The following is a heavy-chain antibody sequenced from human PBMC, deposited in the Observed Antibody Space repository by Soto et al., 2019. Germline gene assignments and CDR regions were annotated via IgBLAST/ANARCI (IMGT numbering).Heavy chain of an antibody. CDR3: AKPLSDIVATMGFDY. Sequence: EVQLLESGGGLVQPGGSLRLSCAASGFTFSSYVMSWVRQAPGKGLEWVSAISGSGGSTYYADSVKGRFTISRDNSKNTLYLQMNSLRAEDTAVYYCAKPLSDIVATMGFDYWGQGTLVTVSS. J-gene: IGHJ4*02. V-gene: IGHV3-23*01. CDR1: GFTFSSYV. CDR2: ISGSGGST. D-gene: IGHD5-12*01.